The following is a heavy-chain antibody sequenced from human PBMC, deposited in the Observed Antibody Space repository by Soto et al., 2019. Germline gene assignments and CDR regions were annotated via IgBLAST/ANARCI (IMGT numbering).Heavy chain of an antibody. Sequence: QLQLQESGSGLVKPSQTLSLTCAVSGGSISSGGYSWSWIRQPPGKGLEWIGYIYHSGSTYYNPSLTSRVTISVDRSKNQFSLKLSSVTAADTAVYYCARASPYCTNGVCFFDYWGQGTLVTVSS. CDR1: GGSISSGGYS. D-gene: IGHD2-8*01. V-gene: IGHV4-30-2*01. J-gene: IGHJ4*02. CDR3: ARASPYCTNGVCFFDY. CDR2: IYHSGST.